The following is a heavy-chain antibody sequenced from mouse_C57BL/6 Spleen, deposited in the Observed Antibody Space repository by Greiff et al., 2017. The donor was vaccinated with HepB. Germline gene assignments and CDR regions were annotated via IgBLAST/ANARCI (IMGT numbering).Heavy chain of an antibody. V-gene: IGHV7-3*01. CDR3: ARWGGSSSYAMDY. CDR2: IRNKANGYTT. J-gene: IGHJ4*01. CDR1: GFTFTDYY. D-gene: IGHD1-1*01. Sequence: EVQGVESGGGLVQPGGSLSLSCAASGFTFTDYYMSWVRQPPGKALEWLGFIRNKANGYTTEYSASVKGLFTISRDNSQSILYLQMNALRAEDSANYYCARWGGSSSYAMDYWGQGTSVTVSS.